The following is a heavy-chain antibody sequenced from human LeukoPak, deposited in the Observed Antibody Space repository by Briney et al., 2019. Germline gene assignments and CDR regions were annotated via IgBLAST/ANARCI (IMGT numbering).Heavy chain of an antibody. CDR1: GFTFSSYW. V-gene: IGHV3-7*01. CDR3: ARVHPGIAVAGSGFDY. D-gene: IGHD6-19*01. J-gene: IGHJ4*02. Sequence: GGSLRLSCAASGFTFSSYWMSWVRQAPGKGLEWVANIKQDGSEKYYVDSVKGRFTISRDNAKNSLYLQMNSLRAEDTAVYYCARVHPGIAVAGSGFDYWGQGTLVTVSS. CDR2: IKQDGSEK.